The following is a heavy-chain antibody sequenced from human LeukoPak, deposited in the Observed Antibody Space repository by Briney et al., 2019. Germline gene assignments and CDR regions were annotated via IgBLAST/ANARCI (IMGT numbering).Heavy chain of an antibody. CDR1: DGSISSSSYF. CDR3: SRSVTTSYYYYGMDV. Sequence: SETLSLTCTVSDGSISSSSYFWGWIRQPPGMRLEWVGNIYYSGSTFYNPSLKSRVTISVDTSKNQFSLKLSSVPAADTAVYYCSRSVTTSYYYYGMDVWGQGTTVTVSS. J-gene: IGHJ6*02. CDR2: IYYSGST. D-gene: IGHD3-3*01. V-gene: IGHV4-39*01.